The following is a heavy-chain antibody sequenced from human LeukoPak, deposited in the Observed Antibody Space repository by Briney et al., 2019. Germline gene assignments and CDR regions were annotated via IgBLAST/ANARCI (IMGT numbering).Heavy chain of an antibody. CDR1: GFTFGSYS. V-gene: IGHV3-21*01. Sequence: KPGGSLRLSCAASGFTFGSYSMNWVRQAPGKGLEWVSSISSSSSYIYYADSVKGRFTISRDNAKNSLYLQVNSLRAEDTAVYYCARDQGSDSGSYFGYWGQGTLVTVSS. J-gene: IGHJ4*02. CDR2: ISSSSSYI. D-gene: IGHD1-26*01. CDR3: ARDQGSDSGSYFGY.